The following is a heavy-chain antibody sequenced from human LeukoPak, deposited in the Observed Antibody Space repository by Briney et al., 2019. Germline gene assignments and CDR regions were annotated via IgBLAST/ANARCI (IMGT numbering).Heavy chain of an antibody. CDR3: VGGYGWLPDY. CDR1: GITLSEFW. CDR2: IKRDGSEK. Sequence: PGGSLRLSCAGYGITLSEFWMNWVRQVPGKGLEWVANIKRDGSEKKYVDSVKGRFTISRDNAKNSVYLQMNSLRVDDTAVYYCVGGYGWLPDYWGQGALVTVSS. V-gene: IGHV3-7*04. D-gene: IGHD6-19*01. J-gene: IGHJ4*02.